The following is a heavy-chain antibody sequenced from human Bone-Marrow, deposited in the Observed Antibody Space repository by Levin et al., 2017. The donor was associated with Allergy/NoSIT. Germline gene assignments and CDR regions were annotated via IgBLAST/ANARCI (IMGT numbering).Heavy chain of an antibody. J-gene: IGHJ3*02. D-gene: IGHD1-26*01. V-gene: IGHV4-34*01. Sequence: GSLRLSCSVYGGSRSSYYWTWIRQSPGKGLEWIGDINLSGTTNHNPSLKSRVTISVDSSRTQMSLKLRSVTAADTAVYYCARPFEMSAHSSFHIWGQGTMVTVSS. CDR2: INLSGTT. CDR1: GGSRSSYY. CDR3: ARPFEMSAHSSFHI.